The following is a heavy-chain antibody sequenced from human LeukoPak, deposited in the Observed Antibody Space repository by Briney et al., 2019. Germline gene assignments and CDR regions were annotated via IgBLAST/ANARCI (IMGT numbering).Heavy chain of an antibody. D-gene: IGHD5-24*01. J-gene: IGHJ4*02. V-gene: IGHV5-51*01. CDR2: IYPGDSDT. Sequence: PGESLKISCKGSGYSFTSYWIGWVRQLPGKGLEWMGIIYPGDSDTRYSPSFQGQVTISADKSIATAYLHWSSLKASDTAMYYCARPVEMATSPFDYWGQGTLVTVSS. CDR1: GYSFTSYW. CDR3: ARPVEMATSPFDY.